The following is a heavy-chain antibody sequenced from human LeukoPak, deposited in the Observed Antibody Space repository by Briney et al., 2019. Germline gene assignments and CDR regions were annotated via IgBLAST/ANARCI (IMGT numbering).Heavy chain of an antibody. J-gene: IGHJ5*02. Sequence: SETLSLTCAVSGYSISSGYYWGWIRQPPGKGLEWIGSIYHSGSTYYNPSLKSRVTISVDTSKNQFSLRLSSVTAADTAVYYCARRDTDYDFRSGYHNWFDPWGQGTLVTVSS. CDR2: IYHSGST. D-gene: IGHD3-3*01. CDR1: GYSISSGYY. CDR3: ARRDTDYDFRSGYHNWFDP. V-gene: IGHV4-38-2*01.